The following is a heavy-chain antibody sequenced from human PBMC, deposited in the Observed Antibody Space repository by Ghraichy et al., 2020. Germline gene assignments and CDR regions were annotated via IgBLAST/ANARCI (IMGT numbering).Heavy chain of an antibody. CDR1: GFSFSDYW. D-gene: IGHD3-16*01. J-gene: IGHJ4*02. V-gene: IGHV3-7*03. CDR2: INGDGSVK. Sequence: GGSLRLSCVVSGFSFSDYWMHWVRQAPGKGLEWVANINGDGSVKFYVDSVKGRFTISRDNGENSMSLQMNNLRVEDTAVYFCARGLRETSGLGDNWGQGTLVTVSS. CDR3: ARGLRETSGLGDN.